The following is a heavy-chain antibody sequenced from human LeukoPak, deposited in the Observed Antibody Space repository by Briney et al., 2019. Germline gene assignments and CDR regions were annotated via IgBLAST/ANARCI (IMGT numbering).Heavy chain of an antibody. D-gene: IGHD6-13*01. CDR1: GGTSSSYA. CDR3: ARSQTSGYSSSWYDY. Sequence: GASVKVSCKASGGTSSSYAISWVRQAPGQGLEWMGGIIPIFGTANYAQKFQGRVTITADESTSTAYMELSSLRSEDTAVYYCARSQTSGYSSSWYDYWGQGTLVTVSS. V-gene: IGHV1-69*13. CDR2: IIPIFGTA. J-gene: IGHJ4*02.